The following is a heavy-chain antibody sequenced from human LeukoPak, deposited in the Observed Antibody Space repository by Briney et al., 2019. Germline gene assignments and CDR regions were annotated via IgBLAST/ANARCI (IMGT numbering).Heavy chain of an antibody. CDR1: GYSFTSYW. CDR2: IYPGDSDT. V-gene: IGHV5-51*01. D-gene: IGHD6-19*01. CDR3: ARVGSGGQGPGDY. J-gene: IGHJ4*02. Sequence: GESLKISCKGSGYSFTSYWSGWVRQMPGKGREWMGIIYPGDSDTRYSPSFQGHVTISADKSISTAYLQRSSLKASDAAMYYCARVGSGGQGPGDYWGQGTLVTVSS.